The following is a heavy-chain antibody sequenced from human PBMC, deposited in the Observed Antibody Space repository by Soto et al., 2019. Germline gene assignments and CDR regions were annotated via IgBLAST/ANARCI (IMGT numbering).Heavy chain of an antibody. V-gene: IGHV1-2*02. CDR1: GYTFTGYY. J-gene: IGHJ4*02. CDR3: ARDGSGSYAYDY. CDR2: INPNSGGT. D-gene: IGHD1-26*01. Sequence: ASVRVSCKASGYTFTGYYMHWVRQAPGQGLEWMGWINPNSGGTNYAQKFQGRVTMTRGTSISTAYMELSRLRSDDTAVYYCARDGSGSYAYDYWGQGTLVTVSS.